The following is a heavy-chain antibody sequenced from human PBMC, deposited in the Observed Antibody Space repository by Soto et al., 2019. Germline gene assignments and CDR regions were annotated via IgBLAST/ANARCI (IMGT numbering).Heavy chain of an antibody. Sequence: LILSCAASGFSLSNNGMHWVRQAPGKGLEWVAVISYDGNNKYYADSVKGRFTISRDNSKNTVYLEMNNLRAEDTAMYYCAKGGSGNYLTYYYYYGMDVWGQGTTVTVSS. D-gene: IGHD3-22*01. CDR3: AKGGSGNYLTYYYYYGMDV. CDR1: GFSLSNNG. J-gene: IGHJ6*02. V-gene: IGHV3-30*18. CDR2: ISYDGNNK.